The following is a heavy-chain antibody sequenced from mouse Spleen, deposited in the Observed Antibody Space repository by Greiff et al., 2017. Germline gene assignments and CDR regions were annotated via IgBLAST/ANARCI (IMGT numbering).Heavy chain of an antibody. D-gene: IGHD2-4*01. J-gene: IGHJ1*01. CDR3: ARSGDYDEDWYFDV. CDR1: GYTFSSYW. Sequence: QVQLQQSGAELMKPGASVKISCKATGYTFSSYWIEWVKQRPGHGLEWIGEILPGSGSTNYNEKFKGKATFTADTSSNTAYMQLSSLTSEDSAVYYCARSGDYDEDWYFDVWGAGTTVTVSS. V-gene: IGHV1-9*01. CDR2: ILPGSGST.